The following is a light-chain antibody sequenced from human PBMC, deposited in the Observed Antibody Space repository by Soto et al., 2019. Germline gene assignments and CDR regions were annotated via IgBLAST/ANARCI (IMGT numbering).Light chain of an antibody. CDR1: QSVSSRS. CDR2: GTS. CDR3: QQYDSARWT. V-gene: IGKV3-20*01. Sequence: ELVLTQSPGTLSLSPGERATLSCRASQSVSSRSLAWYQQKPGQAPRLLIYGTSSRATGIPDRFSGSGSGTDFTLIISRLEPEDFAVYYCQQYDSARWTFGQGTKVDIK. J-gene: IGKJ1*01.